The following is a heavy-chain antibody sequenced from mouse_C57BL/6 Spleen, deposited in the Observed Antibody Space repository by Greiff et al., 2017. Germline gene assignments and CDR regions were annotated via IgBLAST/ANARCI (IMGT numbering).Heavy chain of an antibody. CDR1: GFTFTSYW. CDR2: IYPSDSET. J-gene: IGHJ3*01. Sequence: VQLQQPGAELVRPGSSVKLSCKASGFTFTSYWMDWVKQRPGQGLEWIGNIYPSDSETHYNQKFKDKATLTVDKSSSTAYMQLSSLTSEDSAVYYGAREDGGFAYWGQGTLVTVSA. V-gene: IGHV1-61*01. CDR3: AREDGGFAY.